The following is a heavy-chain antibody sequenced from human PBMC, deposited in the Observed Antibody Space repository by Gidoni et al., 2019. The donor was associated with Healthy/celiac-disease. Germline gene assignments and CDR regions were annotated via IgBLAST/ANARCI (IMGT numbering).Heavy chain of an antibody. CDR2: IHHSGST. J-gene: IGHJ4*02. CDR1: GGSFSGYY. Sequence: QVQLQQWGAGLLKPSETLSLTCAVYGGSFSGYYWSWIRQPPGKGLEWIGEIHHSGSTNYNPSLKSRVTISVDTSKNQFSLKLSSVTAADTAVYYCARKRGYSYGWGNYFDYWGQGTLVTVSS. CDR3: ARKRGYSYGWGNYFDY. V-gene: IGHV4-34*01. D-gene: IGHD5-18*01.